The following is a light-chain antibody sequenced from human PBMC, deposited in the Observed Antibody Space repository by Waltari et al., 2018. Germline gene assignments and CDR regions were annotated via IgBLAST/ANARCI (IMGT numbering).Light chain of an antibody. CDR2: DVS. J-gene: IGKJ4*01. CDR3: QQRSSWPLT. CDR1: QSVNTY. V-gene: IGKV3-11*01. Sequence: EIVLTQSPDTLSLSPGARATLACRASQSVNTYVAWYQQKPGQAPRLLIYDVSKRATDIPARFSGSGSGTDFSLIISSLEPEDFAVYYCQQRSSWPLTFGGGTKVEIK.